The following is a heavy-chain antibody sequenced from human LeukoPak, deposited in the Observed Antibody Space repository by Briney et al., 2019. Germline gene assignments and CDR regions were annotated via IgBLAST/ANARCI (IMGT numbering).Heavy chain of an antibody. CDR1: GFTFSSYA. D-gene: IGHD3-3*01. Sequence: GGSLRLSCAASGFTFSSYAMSWVRQAPGKGLEWVSAISGSGGSTYYADSVKGRFTISRDNSKNTLYLQMSSLRAEDTAVYYCAAKYDFWSGYYFLVYWGQGTLVTVSS. CDR3: AAKYDFWSGYYFLVY. CDR2: ISGSGGST. J-gene: IGHJ4*02. V-gene: IGHV3-23*01.